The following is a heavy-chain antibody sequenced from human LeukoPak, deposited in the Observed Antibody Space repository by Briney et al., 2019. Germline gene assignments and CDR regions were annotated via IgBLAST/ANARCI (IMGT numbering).Heavy chain of an antibody. V-gene: IGHV4-61*02. J-gene: IGHJ6*04. CDR1: GGSISSGSYY. CDR2: IYTSGST. Sequence: PSETLSLTCTVSGGSISSGSYYWSWIRQPAGKGLEWIGRIYTSGSTDYNPSLKSRVTISVDTSKNQFSLKLSSVTATDTAVYYCARKRDVWGKGSTVTVSS. CDR3: ARKRDV.